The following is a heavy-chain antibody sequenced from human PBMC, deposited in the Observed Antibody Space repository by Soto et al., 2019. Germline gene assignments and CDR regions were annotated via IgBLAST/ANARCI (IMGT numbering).Heavy chain of an antibody. CDR2: IYYSGST. V-gene: IGHV4-30-4*01. CDR1: GGSISSGDYY. D-gene: IGHD5-12*01. J-gene: IGHJ6*02. Sequence: SESLSLTCTVSGGSISSGDYYWSWIRQPPGKGLEWIGYIYYSGSTYYNPSLKSRVTISVDTSKNQFSLKLSSVTAADTAVYYCARGTLTRGGYDSFFGSPYYYYGMDVWGQGTTVTVSS. CDR3: ARGTLTRGGYDSFFGSPYYYYGMDV.